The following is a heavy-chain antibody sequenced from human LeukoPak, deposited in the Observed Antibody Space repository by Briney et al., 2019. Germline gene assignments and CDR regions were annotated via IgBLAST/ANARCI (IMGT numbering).Heavy chain of an antibody. Sequence: GGSLRLSCAASGFTFSSYWMSWVRQAPGKGLEWVANIKQDGSEKYYVDSVKGRFTISRDNAKNSLYLQMNSLRAEDTAVYYCARDGLDIVVVPAALDYWGQGTLVTVSS. D-gene: IGHD2-2*03. CDR3: ARDGLDIVVVPAALDY. CDR1: GFTFSSYW. V-gene: IGHV3-7*01. J-gene: IGHJ4*02. CDR2: IKQDGSEK.